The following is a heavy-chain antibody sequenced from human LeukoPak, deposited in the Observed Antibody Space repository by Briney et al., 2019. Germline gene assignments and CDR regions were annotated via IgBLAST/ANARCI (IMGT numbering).Heavy chain of an antibody. V-gene: IGHV1-8*01. Sequence: ASVKVSCTASGYTFTSYDINWVRQATGRGLEWMGWMNPNSGNTGYAQKFQGRVTMTRNTSISTAYMELSSLRSEDTAVYYCASVGQSGSPDAFDIWGQGTMVTVSS. CDR3: ASVGQSGSPDAFDI. J-gene: IGHJ3*02. CDR2: MNPNSGNT. D-gene: IGHD1-26*01. CDR1: GYTFTSYD.